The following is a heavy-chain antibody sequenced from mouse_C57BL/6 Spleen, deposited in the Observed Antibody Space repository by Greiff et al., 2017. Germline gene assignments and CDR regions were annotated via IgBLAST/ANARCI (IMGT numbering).Heavy chain of an antibody. V-gene: IGHV1-69*01. CDR3: ARSSDAMDY. J-gene: IGHJ4*01. Sequence: VQLQQSGAELVMPGASVKLSCKASGYTFTSYWMHWVKQRPGQGLEWIGEIDPSDSYTTYNQKFKGKSTLTVDKSSSTAYLQLSSLTAEDAAVYDCARSSDAMDYWGQGTSVTVSS. CDR2: IDPSDSYT. CDR1: GYTFTSYW.